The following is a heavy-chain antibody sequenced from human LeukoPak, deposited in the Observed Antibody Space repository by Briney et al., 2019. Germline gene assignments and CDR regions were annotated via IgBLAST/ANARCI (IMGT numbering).Heavy chain of an antibody. CDR3: ARDGNSGWSGVFDL. CDR2: IIPIFGTA. V-gene: IGHV1-69*05. J-gene: IGHJ2*01. CDR1: GGTFSSYA. Sequence: SVKVSCKASGGTFSSYAISWVRQAPGQGLEWMGRIIPIFGTANYARKFQGRVTITTDESTSTAYMELSSLRSEDTAVYYCARDGNSGWSGVFDLWGRGTLVTVSS. D-gene: IGHD6-19*01.